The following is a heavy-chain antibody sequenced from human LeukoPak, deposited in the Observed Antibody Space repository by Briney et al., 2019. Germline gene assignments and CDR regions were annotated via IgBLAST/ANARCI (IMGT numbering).Heavy chain of an antibody. V-gene: IGHV3-30*04. CDR3: ARGQSCGWSRRLSGSDY. J-gene: IGHJ4*02. CDR1: GFTFSSYA. CDR2: ISYDGSNK. Sequence: GGSLRLSCAASGFTFSSYAMHWVRQAPGKGLEWVAVISYDGSNKYYADSVKGRFTISRDNSKNTLYLQMNSLRAEDTAVYYCARGQSCGWSRRLSGSDYWGQGTLVTVSS. D-gene: IGHD6-19*01.